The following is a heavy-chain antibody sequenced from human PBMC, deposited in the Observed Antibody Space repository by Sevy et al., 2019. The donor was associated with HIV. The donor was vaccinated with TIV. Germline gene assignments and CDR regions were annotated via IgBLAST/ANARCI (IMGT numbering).Heavy chain of an antibody. V-gene: IGHV3-9*01. J-gene: IGHJ4*02. Sequence: GGSLRLSCATFGVSFEDYGMHWVRQSPERGLEWVAGINYNSGRVGYIDSVKGRFTISRDNAKNSLYLQMNSLRAEDTALYYCAKDINGDYLNYFDYWGQGTLVTVSS. CDR2: INYNSGRV. CDR3: AKDINGDYLNYFDY. D-gene: IGHD4-17*01. CDR1: GVSFEDYG.